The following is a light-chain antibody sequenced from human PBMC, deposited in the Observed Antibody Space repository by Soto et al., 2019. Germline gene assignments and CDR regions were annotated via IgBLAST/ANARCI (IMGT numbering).Light chain of an antibody. J-gene: IGLJ3*02. CDR2: EVS. CDR3: SSYTSSSTWV. CDR1: PSDVGGYNS. V-gene: IGLV2-14*01. Sequence: QSVLTQPPSASGSPGQSVTISCTGTPSDVGGYNSVSWYQQHPGKAPKLMIYEVSNRPSGVSNRFSGSKSGNTASLTISGLQAEDEADYYCSSYTSSSTWVFGGGTKLTVL.